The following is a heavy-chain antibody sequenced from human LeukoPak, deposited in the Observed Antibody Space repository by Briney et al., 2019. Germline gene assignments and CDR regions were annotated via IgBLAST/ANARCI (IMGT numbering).Heavy chain of an antibody. CDR3: ASPFRVVVDV. D-gene: IGHD2-2*01. CDR2: IKQDGSEK. V-gene: IGHV3-7*01. CDR1: GFTFSNNW. Sequence: GGSRRLSWPAPGFTFSNNWLTWVRQAPGKGLEWVANIKQDGSEKYYVDSVKGRFTISRDNAKNSLFLQMNSLGVEDTAVYYCASPFRVVVDVWGRGTLVTVSS. J-gene: IGHJ2*01.